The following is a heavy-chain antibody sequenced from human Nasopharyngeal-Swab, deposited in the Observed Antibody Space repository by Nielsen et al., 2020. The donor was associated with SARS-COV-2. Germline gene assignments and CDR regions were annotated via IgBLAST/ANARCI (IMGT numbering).Heavy chain of an antibody. CDR2: ISAYNGNT. D-gene: IGHD2-2*01. V-gene: IGHV1-18*01. CDR3: VRDVFEVPAATYYYYYYYMDV. Sequence: WVRQAPGQGLEWMGWISAYNGNTNYAQKLQGRVTMTTDTSTSTAYMELRSLRSDDTAVYYCVRDVFEVPAATYYYYYYYMDVWGKGTTVTVSS. J-gene: IGHJ6*03.